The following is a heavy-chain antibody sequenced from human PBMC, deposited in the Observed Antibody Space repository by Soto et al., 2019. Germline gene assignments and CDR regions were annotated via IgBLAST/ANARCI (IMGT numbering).Heavy chain of an antibody. V-gene: IGHV3-23*01. CDR1: EDSFDNSA. D-gene: IGHD1-1*01. Sequence: ELQLLESGGGLAHQGESLTLSCAASEDSFDNSAMTWVRQAPGKGLEWVSTTTNTGGTTHYAYSVQGRFTVSRDNFRKTLYMLMNSVRAEDTAVYYCAKLRRGATGTEGFHPWGQGTLVTVSS. CDR3: AKLRRGATGTEGFHP. J-gene: IGHJ5*02. CDR2: TTNTGGTT.